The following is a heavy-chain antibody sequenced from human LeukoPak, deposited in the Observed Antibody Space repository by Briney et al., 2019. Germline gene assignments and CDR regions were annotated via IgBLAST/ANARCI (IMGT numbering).Heavy chain of an antibody. J-gene: IGHJ3*02. CDR2: ISWNSDSI. CDR3: AKSSDSDVFDI. CDR1: GFTFDDYA. Sequence: GRSLRLSCAASGFTFDDYAIHWVRQAPGKGLEWVSGISWNSDSIGYADSVEGRFTISRDNAKNSLYLQMNSLRAEDTALYYCAKSSDSDVFDIWGQGTMVTVSS. V-gene: IGHV3-9*01.